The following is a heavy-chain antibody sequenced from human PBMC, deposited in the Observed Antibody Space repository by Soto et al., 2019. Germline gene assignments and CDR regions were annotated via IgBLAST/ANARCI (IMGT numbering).Heavy chain of an antibody. J-gene: IGHJ4*02. D-gene: IGHD5-12*01. CDR2: ISWNSGSI. CDR3: ARGISGYDSPFDY. Sequence: GGSLRLSCAASGFTFDDYAMHWVRQAPGKGLEWVSGISWNSGSIGYADSVKGRFTISRDNAKNSLYLQMNSLRAEDTALYYCARGISGYDSPFDYWGQGTLVTVSS. CDR1: GFTFDDYA. V-gene: IGHV3-9*01.